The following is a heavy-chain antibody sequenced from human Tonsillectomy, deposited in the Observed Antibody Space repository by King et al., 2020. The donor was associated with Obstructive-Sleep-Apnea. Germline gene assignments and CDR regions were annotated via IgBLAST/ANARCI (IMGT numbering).Heavy chain of an antibody. V-gene: IGHV3-30-3*01. CDR1: GFTFSSYA. CDR2: ISYDGSNK. Sequence: VQLVESGGGVVQPGRSLRLSCAASGFTFSSYAMHWVRQAPGKGLGWVTFISYDGSNKFYADSVKGRFTISRDNSKNTLYLQMNSLRAEDTAVYYCAREAPVGGSFDYWGQGTLVTVSS. J-gene: IGHJ4*02. CDR3: AREAPVGGSFDY. D-gene: IGHD2-15*01.